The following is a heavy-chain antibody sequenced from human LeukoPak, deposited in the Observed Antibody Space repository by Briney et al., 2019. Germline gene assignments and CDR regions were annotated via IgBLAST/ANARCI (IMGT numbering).Heavy chain of an antibody. Sequence: PGGSLRLSCAASGFTFSSYAMSWVRQAPGKGLEWVSAISGSGGSTYYADSVKGRFTISRDNSKNTLYLQMNSLRAEDTAVYYCANAMYSKGKRYYYYYMDVWGKGTTVTTSS. J-gene: IGHJ6*03. CDR1: GFTFSSYA. D-gene: IGHD4-11*01. CDR2: ISGSGGST. V-gene: IGHV3-23*01. CDR3: ANAMYSKGKRYYYYYMDV.